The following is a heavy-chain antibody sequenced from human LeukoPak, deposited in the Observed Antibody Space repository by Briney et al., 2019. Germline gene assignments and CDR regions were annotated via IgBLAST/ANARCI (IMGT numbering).Heavy chain of an antibody. J-gene: IGHJ4*02. V-gene: IGHV4-34*01. CDR2: INHGGST. CDR1: GGSFSGYY. D-gene: IGHD3-9*01. Sequence: SQTLSLTCAVYGGSFSGYYWSWIRQPPGKGLEWIGEINHGGSTNYNPSLKSRLTISVDTSKNQFSLRLSSVTAADTAVYYCAREGVYYDILAAYYRPYYFDFWGQGTLVTVYS. CDR3: AREGVYYDILAAYYRPYYFDF.